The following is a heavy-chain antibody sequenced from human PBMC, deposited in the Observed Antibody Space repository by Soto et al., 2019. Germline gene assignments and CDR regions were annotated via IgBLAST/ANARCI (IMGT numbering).Heavy chain of an antibody. D-gene: IGHD1-7*01. CDR2: IHYSGSI. J-gene: IGHJ6*03. V-gene: IGHV4-30-4*08. CDR3: AGTTSLPWYYMDV. Sequence: SETLSLTCTVSGGSISYEYYHWTWIRQSPGKGLEWIGYIHYSGSIIYNPSFKSRITINPDTSKNQFSLHFYSVTPEDTAVYYCAGTTSLPWYYMDVWGKGTTVTVSS. CDR1: GGSISYEYYH.